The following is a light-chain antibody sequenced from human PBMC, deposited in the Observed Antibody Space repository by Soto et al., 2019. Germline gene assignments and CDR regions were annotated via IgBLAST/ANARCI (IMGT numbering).Light chain of an antibody. V-gene: IGKV3-15*01. CDR2: AAS. CDR1: QSVSSD. Sequence: EIVLTQSPGTLSLSPGERANPSCRASQSVSSDLAWYQQKPGQPPRLLMYAASTRATGIPARFSGSGSGTDFTLSIGRLQPEDFATYYCQQTYSSPPGACGQGTKGDIK. J-gene: IGKJ1*01. CDR3: QQTYSSPPGA.